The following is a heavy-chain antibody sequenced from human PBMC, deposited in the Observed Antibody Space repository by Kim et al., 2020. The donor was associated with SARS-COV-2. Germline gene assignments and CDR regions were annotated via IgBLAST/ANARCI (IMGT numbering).Heavy chain of an antibody. Sequence: GGSLRLSCVASGFSFDDYAMSWVRQTPGKGLEWVSGISGSGGITEHADSVKGRFTVSRDNSKNTLSLGMKSLRAEDTAVYYCAKDRGPVVIVMLTAWGQGTLVTVSS. D-gene: IGHD2-21*02. V-gene: IGHV3-23*01. J-gene: IGHJ5*02. CDR3: AKDRGPVVIVMLTA. CDR1: GFSFDDYA. CDR2: ISGSGGIT.